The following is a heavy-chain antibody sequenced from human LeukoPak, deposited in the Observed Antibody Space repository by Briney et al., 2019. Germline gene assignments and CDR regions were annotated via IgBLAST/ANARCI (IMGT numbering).Heavy chain of an antibody. CDR2: ISSSSSTI. CDR1: GFTFSSYS. V-gene: IGHV3-48*02. D-gene: IGHD6-19*01. CDR3: ARDREQWLVRAFDY. J-gene: IGHJ4*02. Sequence: GGSLRLSCAASGFTFSSYSMNWVRQAPGKGLEWVSYISSSSSTIYYADSVKGRFTISRDNAKNSLYLQMNSLRDEDTAVYYCARDREQWLVRAFDYWGQGTLVTVSS.